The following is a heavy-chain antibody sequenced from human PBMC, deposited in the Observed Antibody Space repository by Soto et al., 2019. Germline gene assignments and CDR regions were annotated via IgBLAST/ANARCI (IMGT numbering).Heavy chain of an antibody. V-gene: IGHV3-66*01. CDR3: ARVSGYYYEIDY. Sequence: PGASLRLSYAPSAFTVSNTYMSWVRQAPGKGLELVSLIYSGGNTYYADSVKGRFTISRDNSKNTLYLQMNSLRAEDTAVYYCARVSGYYYEIDYWGQGT. CDR1: AFTVSNTY. D-gene: IGHD3-22*01. J-gene: IGHJ4*02. CDR2: IYSGGNT.